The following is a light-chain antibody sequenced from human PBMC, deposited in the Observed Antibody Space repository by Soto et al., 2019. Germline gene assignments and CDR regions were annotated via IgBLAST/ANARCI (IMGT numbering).Light chain of an antibody. CDR1: QSVTSN. CDR2: GAS. J-gene: IGKJ4*01. CDR3: QQYGSSPT. Sequence: EIVMTQSPATLSVSPGDRATLSCRASQSVTSNLAWYQQKPGQAPRLLIYGASTRATGIPDRFSGSGSGTDFTLTISRLEPEDFAVYYCQQYGSSPTFGGGTKVDIK. V-gene: IGKV3-20*01.